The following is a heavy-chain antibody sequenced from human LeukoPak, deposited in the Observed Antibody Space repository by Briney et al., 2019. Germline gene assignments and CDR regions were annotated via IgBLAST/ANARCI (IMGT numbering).Heavy chain of an antibody. CDR2: IYYSGST. J-gene: IGHJ3*02. Sequence: SETLSLTCTVSGGSISSGDYYWSWIRQPPGKGLEWIGYIYYSGSTYYNPSLKSRVTISVDTSKNQFSLKLSSVTAADTAVYYCARKANWNYGHAFDIWGQGTMVTVSS. D-gene: IGHD1-7*01. CDR3: ARKANWNYGHAFDI. V-gene: IGHV4-30-4*01. CDR1: GGSISSGDYY.